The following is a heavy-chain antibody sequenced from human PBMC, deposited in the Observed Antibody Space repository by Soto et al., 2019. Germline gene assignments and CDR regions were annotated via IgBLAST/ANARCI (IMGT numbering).Heavy chain of an antibody. CDR2: LYPGDSET. Sequence: PGESLKSSCKGSGYSFTTYWIGWVRQMSGKGLEWVGILYPGDSETRYSPSFQGQVTISADRSITTAYLQWSSLKASDTAMYYCSCGYGKGNFDYCGQGTLVTVSA. CDR3: SCGYGKGNFDY. J-gene: IGHJ4*02. D-gene: IGHD5-18*01. CDR1: GYSFTTYW. V-gene: IGHV5-51*01.